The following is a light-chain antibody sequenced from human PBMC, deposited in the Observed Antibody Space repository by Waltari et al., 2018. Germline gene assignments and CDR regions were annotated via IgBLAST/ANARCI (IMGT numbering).Light chain of an antibody. V-gene: IGKV3-20*01. CDR1: QSVSSNY. J-gene: IGKJ1*01. CDR2: GAS. Sequence: EVVLTQSPGTLSLSPGERATLSCRASQSVSSNYLAWYHQKPGQAPGLLIFGASRRATGVPDRFSGSGSGTDFTLTISRLEPEDFAVYYCLHYGSSWMFGQGTKVEIK. CDR3: LHYGSSWM.